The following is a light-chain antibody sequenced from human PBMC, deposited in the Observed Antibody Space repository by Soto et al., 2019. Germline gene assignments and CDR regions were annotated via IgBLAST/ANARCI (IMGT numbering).Light chain of an antibody. Sequence: QSALTQPASVSGSPGQSITISCTGTSSDVGGYNYVSWYQQHPGKAPKLMIYDVSNWPSGVSNRFSGSKSGNTASLTISGLQAEDEADYYCSSYTSSSLDVFGTGTKVTVL. CDR1: SSDVGGYNY. CDR2: DVS. V-gene: IGLV2-14*01. J-gene: IGLJ1*01. CDR3: SSYTSSSLDV.